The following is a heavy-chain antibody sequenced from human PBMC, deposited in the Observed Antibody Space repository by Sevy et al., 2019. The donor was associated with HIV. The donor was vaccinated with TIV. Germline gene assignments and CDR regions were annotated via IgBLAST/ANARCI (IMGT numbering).Heavy chain of an antibody. CDR3: ARDHTVTTGFDY. D-gene: IGHD4-17*01. CDR1: GFTFSSYG. CDR2: IWYDGSSK. V-gene: IGHV3-33*01. Sequence: GGSLRLSCAASGFTFSSYGMHWVRQAPGKGLEWVAVIWYDGSSKYYEDSVNGRFTISRDNSKNTLYLQMNSLRAEDTAVYYCARDHTVTTGFDYWGQGTLVTVSS. J-gene: IGHJ4*02.